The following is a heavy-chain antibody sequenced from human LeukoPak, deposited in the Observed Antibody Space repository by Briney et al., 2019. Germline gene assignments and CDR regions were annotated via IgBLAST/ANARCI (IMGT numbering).Heavy chain of an antibody. CDR3: VKGESITSAWFDS. CDR2: ISSDEINE. Sequence: GGSLRLSCAAFGFSFRSYGMHWVRQAPGKGLEWVAVISSDEINEYCADSVKGRFTISRDNSKNTLYLQINSLRGEDTAVYYCVKGESITSAWFDSWGQGTLVTVSS. J-gene: IGHJ5*01. V-gene: IGHV3-30*18. CDR1: GFSFRSYG. D-gene: IGHD5-24*01.